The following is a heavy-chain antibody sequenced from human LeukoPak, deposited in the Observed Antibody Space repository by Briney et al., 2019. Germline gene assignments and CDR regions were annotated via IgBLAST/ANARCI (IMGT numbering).Heavy chain of an antibody. J-gene: IGHJ3*02. CDR3: ARGYCSSTSCYKGHAFDI. CDR2: IIPIFGTA. Sequence: ASVKVSCKASGGTFSSYAISWVRQAPGQGLEWMGGIIPIFGTANYAQKFQGRVTITADESTSTAYMELSSLRSEDTAVYYCARGYCSSTSCYKGHAFDIWGQGTMVTVSS. CDR1: GGTFSSYA. D-gene: IGHD2-2*02. V-gene: IGHV1-69*13.